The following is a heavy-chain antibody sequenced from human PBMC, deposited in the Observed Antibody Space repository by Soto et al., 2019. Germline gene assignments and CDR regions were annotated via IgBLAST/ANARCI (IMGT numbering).Heavy chain of an antibody. J-gene: IGHJ5*02. CDR3: ARDLAPAGTSPNWFDP. V-gene: IGHV1-3*01. D-gene: IGHD6-13*01. Sequence: ASVKVSCKASGFTFTNYAMHWVRQAPGQSLEWMGWIHAANGNTYYSQKFQGRVTITSDTSASTAYMELTSLRSEDTAVYYCARDLAPAGTSPNWFDPWGQGTLVTVS. CDR1: GFTFTNYA. CDR2: IHAANGNT.